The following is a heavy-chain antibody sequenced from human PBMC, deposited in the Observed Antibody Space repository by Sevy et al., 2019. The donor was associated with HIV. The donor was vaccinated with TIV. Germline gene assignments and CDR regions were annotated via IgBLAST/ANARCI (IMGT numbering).Heavy chain of an antibody. CDR2: IYTGGST. V-gene: IGHV3-53*01. CDR3: ARGSTYYYDDSGYSTRGDAFDI. CDR1: GFTVSSNY. D-gene: IGHD3-22*01. Sequence: GGSLRLSCAASGFTVSSNYMTWVRQAPGKGLEWVSVIYTGGSTYYAESVKGRFTISRDNSKNTVNLRMNSLRAEDTAVYYCARGSTYYYDDSGYSTRGDAFDIWGQGTMVTVSS. J-gene: IGHJ3*02.